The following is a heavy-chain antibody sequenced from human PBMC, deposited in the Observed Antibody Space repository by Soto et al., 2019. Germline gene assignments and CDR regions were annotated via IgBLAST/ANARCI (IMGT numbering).Heavy chain of an antibody. D-gene: IGHD3-22*01. CDR3: AKDRGYYDTEGVDY. J-gene: IGHJ4*02. Sequence: EVQLVESGGGLVQPGGSLRLSCAASGFTFSRYSMNWVRQAPGKGLQWISFITTSGTTIYYADSVKGRFTISRDNAQNSLYLQMTSLREEDTAVYYCAKDRGYYDTEGVDYWGQGTLVTVSS. CDR2: ITTSGTTI. V-gene: IGHV3-48*02. CDR1: GFTFSRYS.